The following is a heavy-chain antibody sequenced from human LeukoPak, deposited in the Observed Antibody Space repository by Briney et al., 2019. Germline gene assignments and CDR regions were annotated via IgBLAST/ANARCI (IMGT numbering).Heavy chain of an antibody. Sequence: ASVTVSFKSSGYTFTDFHIHWVRPAPGQGRDGMGLINPNNGGTNYAQKLQGRVTMTRGTCISTAYMELIRLTSHETAVYYCAKEGTGIDYWGQGALVT. CDR2: INPNNGGT. D-gene: IGHD3/OR15-3a*01. CDR3: AKEGTGIDY. CDR1: GYTFTDFH. J-gene: IGHJ4*02. V-gene: IGHV1-2*02.